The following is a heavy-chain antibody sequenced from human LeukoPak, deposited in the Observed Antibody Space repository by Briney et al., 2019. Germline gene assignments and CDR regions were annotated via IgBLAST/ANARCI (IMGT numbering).Heavy chain of an antibody. Sequence: PGGSLRLSCAASGFPFSSHDLHWVRQPTGKGLEWVSVIGTAGNTYYTDSVKGRFTISRENAKNSLYLQMDNLRAEDTAVYYCARSKSYSSGWTDFDCWGQGTLVTVSS. CDR3: ARSKSYSSGWTDFDC. D-gene: IGHD6-19*01. CDR2: IGTAGNT. V-gene: IGHV3-13*01. CDR1: GFPFSSHD. J-gene: IGHJ4*02.